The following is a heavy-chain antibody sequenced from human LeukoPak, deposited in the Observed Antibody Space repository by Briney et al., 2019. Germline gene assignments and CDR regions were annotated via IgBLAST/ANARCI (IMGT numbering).Heavy chain of an antibody. CDR1: GFTFSSYA. D-gene: IGHD3-16*01. CDR2: MSGSGGST. J-gene: IGHJ4*02. Sequence: GGSLRLSCAACGFTFSSYAMSWVRQAPGKGLEWVSAMSGSGGSTYYAVSVKGRFTISRDNSRDTLYLQMNSLRAEDTAVYYCAKGYYDYVWGSYYFDYWGQGTLVTVSS. V-gene: IGHV3-23*01. CDR3: AKGYYDYVWGSYYFDY.